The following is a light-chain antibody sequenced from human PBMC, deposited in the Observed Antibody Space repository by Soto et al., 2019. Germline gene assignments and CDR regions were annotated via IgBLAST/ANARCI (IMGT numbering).Light chain of an antibody. V-gene: IGKV1-5*01. CDR1: QTIGSW. CDR2: DAS. J-gene: IGKJ1*01. CDR3: QQYNNYSNN. Sequence: DIHMTQSPSTLSASVGDIVTITCRASQTIGSWLDWYQQKPGKAPKLLIYDASSLQSGVPSRFSGSGSGTEFTLNISSLQTDDFANYYCQQYNNYSNNFGQGTKVEIK.